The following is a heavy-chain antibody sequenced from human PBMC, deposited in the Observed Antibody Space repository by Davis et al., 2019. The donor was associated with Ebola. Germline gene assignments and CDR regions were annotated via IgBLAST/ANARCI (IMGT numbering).Heavy chain of an antibody. D-gene: IGHD5-12*01. Sequence: GGSLRLSCAASGFTFDDYAMHWVRQAPGKGLEWVSGISWNSGSIGYADSVKGRFTISRDNAKNSLYLQMNSLRAEDTAVYYCARWEWLRRAFDIWGQGTMVTVSS. V-gene: IGHV3-9*01. CDR2: ISWNSGSI. J-gene: IGHJ3*02. CDR1: GFTFDDYA. CDR3: ARWEWLRRAFDI.